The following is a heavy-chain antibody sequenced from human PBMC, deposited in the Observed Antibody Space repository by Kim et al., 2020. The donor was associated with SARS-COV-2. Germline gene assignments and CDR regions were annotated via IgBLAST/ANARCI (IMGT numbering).Heavy chain of an antibody. CDR3: ARDGEATVTIPYYGMDV. D-gene: IGHD4-17*01. CDR2: IIPIFGTA. CDR1: GGTFSSYA. J-gene: IGHJ6*02. Sequence: SVKVSCKASGGTFSSYAISWVRQAPGQGLEWMGGIIPIFGTANYAQKFQGRVTITADKSTSTAYMELSSLRSEDTAVYYCARDGEATVTIPYYGMDVWGQGTTVTVSS. V-gene: IGHV1-69*06.